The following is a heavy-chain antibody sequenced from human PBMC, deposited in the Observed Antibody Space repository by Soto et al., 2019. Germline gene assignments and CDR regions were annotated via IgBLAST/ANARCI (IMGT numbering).Heavy chain of an antibody. CDR2: IIPILGIA. J-gene: IGHJ4*02. Sequence: FSVKVYCKAFGGTLSIYTISCVRQAPGQGLEWMGRIIPILGIANYAQKFQGRVTITADKSTSTAYMELSSLRSEDTAVYYCARGSDGYNYVFFDYWGQGTLVTVSS. CDR3: ARGSDGYNYVFFDY. D-gene: IGHD5-12*01. V-gene: IGHV1-69*02. CDR1: GGTLSIYT.